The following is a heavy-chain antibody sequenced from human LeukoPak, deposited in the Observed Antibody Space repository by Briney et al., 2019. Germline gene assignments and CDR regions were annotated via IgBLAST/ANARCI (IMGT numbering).Heavy chain of an antibody. J-gene: IGHJ4*02. D-gene: IGHD3-22*01. Sequence: ASVQVSCKASAYTFTGYYMHWVRQAPGQGLEWMGWINPNSSGTNYAQKFQGRVTMTRDTSIRTAYMELSRLRSDDTAVYYCARGDYYYDRSPPNFDYWGQGTLVTVSS. CDR2: INPNSSGT. CDR3: ARGDYYYDRSPPNFDY. V-gene: IGHV1-2*02. CDR1: AYTFTGYY.